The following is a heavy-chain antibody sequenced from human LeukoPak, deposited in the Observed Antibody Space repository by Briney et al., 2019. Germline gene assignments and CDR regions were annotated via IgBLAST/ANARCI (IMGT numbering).Heavy chain of an antibody. J-gene: IGHJ4*02. CDR1: GGSISSYY. Sequence: PSETLSLTCTVSGGSISSYYWSWIRQPAGKGLEWIGYIYYSGSTNYNPSLKSRVTISIDTSRNQFSLKLSSVTAADTAVYYCASGGGDGGNFDYWGQGTLVTVSS. V-gene: IGHV4-59*01. D-gene: IGHD2-21*01. CDR3: ASGGGDGGNFDY. CDR2: IYYSGST.